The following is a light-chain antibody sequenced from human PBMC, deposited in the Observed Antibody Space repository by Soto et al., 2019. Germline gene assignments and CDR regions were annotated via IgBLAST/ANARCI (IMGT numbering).Light chain of an antibody. CDR3: QQYGSSPLT. Sequence: ENVWTQSPGTLSLSPGERATLSCRASQSVRSNYLAWYQQKPGQAPRLLIYGASSRATGIPDRFSGSGSGTDFTLTISRLEPEDFAVYSCQQYGSSPLTFGQGTRLEIK. CDR1: QSVRSNY. V-gene: IGKV3-20*01. CDR2: GAS. J-gene: IGKJ5*01.